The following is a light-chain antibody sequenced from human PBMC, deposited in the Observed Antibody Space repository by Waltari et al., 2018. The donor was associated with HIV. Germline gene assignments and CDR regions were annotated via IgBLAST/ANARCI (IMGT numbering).Light chain of an antibody. CDR1: QSIGRY. CDR2: EAS. V-gene: IGKV3-11*01. J-gene: IGKJ3*01. CDR3: QRSSTWPPRIT. Sequence: EIVLTQTPATLSLSPGERATLSCRASQSIGRYLAWYQQKPGQAPRLLIYEASNRATDIPARFSGSGSGTDFTLTIRSLEPEDFATYYCQRSSTWPPRITFGPGTTVD.